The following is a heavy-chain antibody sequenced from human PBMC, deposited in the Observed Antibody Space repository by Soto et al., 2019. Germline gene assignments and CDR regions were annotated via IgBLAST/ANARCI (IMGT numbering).Heavy chain of an antibody. CDR3: ARHPGRRWLQSPGWFDP. V-gene: IGHV4-59*08. Sequence: SETLSLTCTVSGGSISSYYWSWIRQPPGKGLEWIGYIYYSGSTNYNPSLKSRVTISVDTSKNQFSLKLSSVTAAGTAVYYCARHPGRRWLQSPGWFDPWGQGTLVTVSS. CDR2: IYYSGST. D-gene: IGHD5-12*01. J-gene: IGHJ5*02. CDR1: GGSISSYY.